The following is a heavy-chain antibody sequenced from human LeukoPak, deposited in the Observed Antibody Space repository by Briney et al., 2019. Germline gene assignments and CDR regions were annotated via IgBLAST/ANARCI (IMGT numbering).Heavy chain of an antibody. D-gene: IGHD1-1*01. Sequence: SETLSLTCAVSGGSISSSNWWSWVRQPPGKGLKWIGRIYPSGSTNYNPSLKSRVTISVDTSKNQFSLKLSSVTAADTAVYYCARGEGWNLPEYFQHWGQGTLVTVSS. J-gene: IGHJ1*01. CDR2: IYPSGST. CDR3: ARGEGWNLPEYFQH. CDR1: GGSISSSNW. V-gene: IGHV4-4*02.